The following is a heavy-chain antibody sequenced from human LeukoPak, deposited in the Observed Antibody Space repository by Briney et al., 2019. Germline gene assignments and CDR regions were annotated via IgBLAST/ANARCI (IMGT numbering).Heavy chain of an antibody. Sequence: TPSETLSLTCTVSGGSISSSGYYWGWIRQPPGKGLECIGSIYYSGSTFYNPSLKSRVTISVDTSKNQFSLKLNSVTAADTAVYYCARDPSLEMAIDYWGQGTLVTVSS. V-gene: IGHV4-39*07. CDR2: IYYSGST. D-gene: IGHD5-24*01. J-gene: IGHJ4*02. CDR3: ARDPSLEMAIDY. CDR1: GGSISSSGYY.